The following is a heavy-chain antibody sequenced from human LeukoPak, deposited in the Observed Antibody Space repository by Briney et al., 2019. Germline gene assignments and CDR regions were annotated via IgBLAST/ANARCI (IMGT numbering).Heavy chain of an antibody. V-gene: IGHV7-4-1*02. D-gene: IGHD1-1*01. CDR3: ARGTPTPGVDY. Sequence: ASVKVSCKASGYTFMRYFMNWVRQAPGQGLEWMGNIDTDTGNPKYAPGFTGHFVFSLDTSVSTAYLQINSLRAEDTAVYYCARGTPTPGVDYWGQGTQVTVSS. CDR2: IDTDTGNP. CDR1: GYTFMRYF. J-gene: IGHJ4*02.